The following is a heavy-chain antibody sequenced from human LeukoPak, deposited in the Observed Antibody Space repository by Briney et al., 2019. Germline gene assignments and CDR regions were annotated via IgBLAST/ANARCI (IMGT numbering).Heavy chain of an antibody. V-gene: IGHV4-61*02. Sequence: SETLSLTCTVSGGSISSGTYHWNWIRQPAGKGLEWIGRIYISGSTNYNPSLKSRVTISVDTSKNQFSLKLTSVTAADTAVYFCARQRPWGLSRYFDYWGQGTLVTVSS. J-gene: IGHJ4*02. D-gene: IGHD7-27*01. CDR2: IYISGST. CDR1: GGSISSGTYH. CDR3: ARQRPWGLSRYFDY.